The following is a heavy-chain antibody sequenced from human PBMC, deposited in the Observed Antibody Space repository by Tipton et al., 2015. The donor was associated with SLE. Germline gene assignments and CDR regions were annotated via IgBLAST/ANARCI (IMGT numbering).Heavy chain of an antibody. CDR3: AKAMIAEY. Sequence: SLRLSCTVSGGSISSHYWSWVRQAPGKGLEWVSAISGSGGSTYYADSVKGRFTISRDNSKNTLYLQMNSLRAEDTAVYYCAKAMIAEYWGQGTLVTVSS. CDR2: ISGSGGST. D-gene: IGHD3-22*01. CDR1: GGSISSHY. J-gene: IGHJ4*02. V-gene: IGHV3-23*01.